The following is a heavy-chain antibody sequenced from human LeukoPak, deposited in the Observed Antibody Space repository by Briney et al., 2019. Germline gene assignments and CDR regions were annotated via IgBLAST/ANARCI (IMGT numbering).Heavy chain of an antibody. D-gene: IGHD5-24*01. Sequence: GGSLRLSCAASEFTFSSYTMHWVRQAPGKRLEWVALISFGGSNKYYADSVKGRFTISRDNSKNTLYLQMNSLRAEDTAVYYCARGAGYNYPYYFDYWGQGTLVTVSS. V-gene: IGHV3-30*14. J-gene: IGHJ4*02. CDR2: ISFGGSNK. CDR1: EFTFSSYT. CDR3: ARGAGYNYPYYFDY.